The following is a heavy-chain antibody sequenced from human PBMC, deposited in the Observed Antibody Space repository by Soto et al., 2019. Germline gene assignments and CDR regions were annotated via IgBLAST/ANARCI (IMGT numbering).Heavy chain of an antibody. Sequence: GASVKVSCKASGGTFSRYGFIWVRQVPGQGLEWMGGISPVYGTANYAEKFQGRVTITVDRVTSTGYMELTSLRSEDTAVYFCASTGEAPEGDESGRGDAFDIWGQGTKVTVSS. V-gene: IGHV1-69*06. D-gene: IGHD1-26*01. J-gene: IGHJ3*02. CDR2: ISPVYGTA. CDR1: GGTFSRYG. CDR3: ASTGEAPEGDESGRGDAFDI.